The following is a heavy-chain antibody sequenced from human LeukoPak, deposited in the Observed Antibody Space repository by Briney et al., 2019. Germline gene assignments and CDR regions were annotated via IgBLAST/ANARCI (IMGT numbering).Heavy chain of an antibody. V-gene: IGHV4-59*01. CDR1: GGSISSYY. CDR3: ARASRGYSYGFDY. D-gene: IGHD5-18*01. J-gene: IGHJ4*02. Sequence: SEALSFTCTVSGGSISSYYWSWIRQPPGKGLEWIGYIYYSGSTNYNPSLKSRVTISVDTSKNQFSLKLSSVTAADTAVYYCARASRGYSYGFDYWGQGTLVTVSS. CDR2: IYYSGST.